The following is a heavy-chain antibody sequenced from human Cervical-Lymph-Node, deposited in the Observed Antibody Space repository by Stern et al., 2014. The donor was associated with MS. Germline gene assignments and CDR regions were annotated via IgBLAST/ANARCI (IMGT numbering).Heavy chain of an antibody. D-gene: IGHD6-19*01. J-gene: IGHJ1*01. V-gene: IGHV5-51*01. CDR3: TTHARWAVAGTRNDEYFQH. Sequence: EVQLVQSGAEVKKPGESLKISCKGSGFSFSTYWIGWVRQMPGKGLEWMGIIYPADSDTQYSPSFQGQVVISADRSINTAYLQWNSLKASDTAMYYCTTHARWAVAGTRNDEYFQHWGQGTLVTVSS. CDR2: IYPADSDT. CDR1: GFSFSTYW.